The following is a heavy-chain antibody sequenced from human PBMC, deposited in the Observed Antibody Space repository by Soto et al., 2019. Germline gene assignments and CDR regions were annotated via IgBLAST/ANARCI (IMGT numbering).Heavy chain of an antibody. J-gene: IGHJ4*02. CDR2: ILYDGSNK. CDR3: ARSFQFVRGVDY. D-gene: IGHD3-10*01. Sequence: QVQLVESGGGVVQPGRSLRLSCAASGFTFSSYGMHWVLQAPGTGLAWVAVILYDGSNKYYADSVKGRFTISRDNSKNTLYLPMNSLRAEDTAVYYCARSFQFVRGVDYWGQGTLVTVSS. V-gene: IGHV3-33*01. CDR1: GFTFSSYG.